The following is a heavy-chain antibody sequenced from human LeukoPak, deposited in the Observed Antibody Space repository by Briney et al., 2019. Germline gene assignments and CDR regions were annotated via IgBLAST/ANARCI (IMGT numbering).Heavy chain of an antibody. J-gene: IGHJ4*02. Sequence: SETLSLTCAVYGGSFSGYYWSWIRQPPGKGLEWIGEINHSGSTNYNPSLKSRVTISVDTSKNQFPLKLSSVTAADTAVYYCARSMVRGVMVDYWGQGTLVTVSS. CDR3: ARSMVRGVMVDY. CDR1: GGSFSGYY. D-gene: IGHD3-10*01. V-gene: IGHV4-34*01. CDR2: INHSGST.